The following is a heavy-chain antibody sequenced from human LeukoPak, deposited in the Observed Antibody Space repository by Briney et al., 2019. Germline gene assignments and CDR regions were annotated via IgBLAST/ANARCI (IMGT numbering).Heavy chain of an antibody. CDR2: IYYSGST. J-gene: IGHJ6*03. V-gene: IGHV4-31*03. CDR1: GGSISSGGYY. CDR3: ARDKSSYYDILTGYYPSGYYYMDV. Sequence: SETLSLTCTVSGGSISSGGYYWSWIRQHPGKGLEWIGYIYYSGSTYYNPSLKSRVTISVDTSKNQFSLKLSSVTAADTAVYYCARDKSSYYDILTGYYPSGYYYMDVWGKGTTVTVSS. D-gene: IGHD3-9*01.